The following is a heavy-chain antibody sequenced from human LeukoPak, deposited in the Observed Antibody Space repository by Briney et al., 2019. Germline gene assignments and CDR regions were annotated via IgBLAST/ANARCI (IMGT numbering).Heavy chain of an antibody. D-gene: IGHD5-12*01. Sequence: GRSLRLSCAASGFTFSSYAMHWVRQAPGKGLEWVAVISYDGSNKYYADSVKGRFTISRDNSKNTLYLQMNNLRAEDTAVYYCARVLPYSGYVYYYGMDLWGQGTTVTVSS. CDR1: GFTFSSYA. CDR3: ARVLPYSGYVYYYGMDL. CDR2: ISYDGSNK. V-gene: IGHV3-30-3*01. J-gene: IGHJ6*02.